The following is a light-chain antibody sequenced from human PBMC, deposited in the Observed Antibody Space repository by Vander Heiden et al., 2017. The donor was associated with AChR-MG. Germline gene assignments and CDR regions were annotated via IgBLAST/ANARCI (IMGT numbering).Light chain of an antibody. Sequence: QSALTQPTSVSGFPGQSITISCTGTSSDVGGYNYVSWYQHHPGKAPKLVIYGVSERPSGVSNRFSGSKSGNTASLTISGLQAEDEADYYCSSYTTSRTLVFGGGTRLNGL. J-gene: IGLJ3*02. CDR1: SSDVGGYNY. CDR2: GVS. V-gene: IGLV2-14*03. CDR3: SSYTTSRTLV.